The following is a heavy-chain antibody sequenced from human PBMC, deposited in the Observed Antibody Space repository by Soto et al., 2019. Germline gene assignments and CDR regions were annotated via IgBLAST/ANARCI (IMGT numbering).Heavy chain of an antibody. Sequence: GGSLRLSCAASGFTVSSNYMSWVRQAPGKGLEWVSVIYSGGSTYYADSVKGRFTISRDNSKNTLYLQMNSLRAEDTAVYYCARDPDYGDPRLDYWGQGTLVTVSS. CDR1: GFTVSSNY. CDR3: ARDPDYGDPRLDY. CDR2: IYSGGST. J-gene: IGHJ4*02. D-gene: IGHD4-17*01. V-gene: IGHV3-66*01.